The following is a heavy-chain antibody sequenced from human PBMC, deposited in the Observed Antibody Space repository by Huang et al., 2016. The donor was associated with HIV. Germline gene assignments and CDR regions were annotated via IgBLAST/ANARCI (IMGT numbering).Heavy chain of an antibody. CDR2: IYPGDSDT. D-gene: IGHD4-17*01. Sequence: EVQLVQSGAEVKKPGESLKISCKGSGYMFTKYWIGWVRQMPGKGLEWRGIIYPGDSDTRYSQSFQGQVTISADKSITTAYLQWSSLKASDTAIYYCARHDGARPGWVDNWGQGTLVTVSS. CDR3: ARHDGARPGWVDN. V-gene: IGHV5-51*01. J-gene: IGHJ5*02. CDR1: GYMFTKYW.